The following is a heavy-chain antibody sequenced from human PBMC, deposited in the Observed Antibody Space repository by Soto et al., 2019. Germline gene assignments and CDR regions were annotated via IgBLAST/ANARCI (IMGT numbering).Heavy chain of an antibody. CDR2: TYYRSKWYN. V-gene: IGHV6-1*01. CDR3: ARDPGYFYCMDV. J-gene: IGHJ6*02. CDR1: GDSVSSNSAA. D-gene: IGHD5-18*01. Sequence: QSLSITSAISGDSVSSNSAACNLIRPSPSRGLEWLGRTYYRSKWYNDYAVSVKSRITINPDTSKNQFSLQLNSVTPEDTAVYYCARDPGYFYCMDVWGQGTTVTVSS.